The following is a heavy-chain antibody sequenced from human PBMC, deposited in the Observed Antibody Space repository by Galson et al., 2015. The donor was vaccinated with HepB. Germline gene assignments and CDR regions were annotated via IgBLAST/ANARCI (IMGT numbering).Heavy chain of an antibody. CDR1: GYTFTSYY. Sequence: SVKVSCKASGYTFTSYYMRWVRQAPGQGLEWMGWINPNSGGTKYGQKFQGWVTMTRDTSISTAYMELNRLRSDDTAVYYCAREGAAVAGEGEYYFDHWGQGTLVTVSS. CDR3: AREGAAVAGEGEYYFDH. V-gene: IGHV1-2*04. CDR2: INPNSGGT. D-gene: IGHD6-13*01. J-gene: IGHJ4*02.